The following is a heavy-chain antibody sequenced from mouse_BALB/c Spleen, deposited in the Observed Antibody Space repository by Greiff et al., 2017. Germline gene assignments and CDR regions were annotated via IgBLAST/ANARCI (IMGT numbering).Heavy chain of an antibody. J-gene: IGHJ2*01. Sequence: EVQLVESGPGLVKPSQSLSLTCTVTGYSITSDYAWNWIRQFPGNKLEWMGYISYIGSTSYNPSLKSRISITRDTSKNQFFLQLNSVTTEDTATYYCARDDGYHYWGQGTTLTVSS. CDR2: ISYIGST. D-gene: IGHD2-3*01. V-gene: IGHV3-2*02. CDR3: ARDDGYHY. CDR1: GYSITSDYA.